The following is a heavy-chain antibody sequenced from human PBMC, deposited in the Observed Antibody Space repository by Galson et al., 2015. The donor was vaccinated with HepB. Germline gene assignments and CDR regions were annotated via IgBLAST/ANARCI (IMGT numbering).Heavy chain of an antibody. CDR2: IIPIFGTA. D-gene: IGHD6-6*01. CDR1: GGTFSSYA. CDR3: AREGLGGSGSSSSF. J-gene: IGHJ4*02. Sequence: SVKVSCKASGGTFSSYAISWVRQAPGQGLEWMGGIIPIFGTANYAQKFQGRVTITADESTSTAYMELSSLRSEDTAVYYCAREGLGGSGSSSSFWGQGTLVTVSS. V-gene: IGHV1-69*13.